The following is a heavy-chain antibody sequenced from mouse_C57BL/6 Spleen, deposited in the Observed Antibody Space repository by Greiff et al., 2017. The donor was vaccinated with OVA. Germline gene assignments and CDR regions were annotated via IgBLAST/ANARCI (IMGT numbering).Heavy chain of an antibody. CDR3: RGQLRLPRFFDY. Sequence: VQLQQSGAELVRPGASVTLSCKASGYTFTDYEMHWVKQTPVHGLEWIGAIDPETGGTAYNQKFKGKAILTADKSSSTAYMELRSLTSEDSAVCYCRGQLRLPRFFDYWGQGTTLTVSS. D-gene: IGHD3-2*02. CDR1: GYTFTDYE. V-gene: IGHV1-15*01. J-gene: IGHJ2*01. CDR2: IDPETGGT.